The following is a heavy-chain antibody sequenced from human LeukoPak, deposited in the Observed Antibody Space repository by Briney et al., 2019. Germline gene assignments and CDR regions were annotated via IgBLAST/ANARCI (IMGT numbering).Heavy chain of an antibody. CDR1: GASISSDNYY. CDR2: IYYTGNT. V-gene: IGHV4-31*03. Sequence: TSETLSLTCTVSGASISSDNYYWNWIRQQPGKGLEWIGNIYYTGNTDYNPSLKSRVTISIDTSKNQFSLNLTSVTAADTAVYYCARREGELRYFDWLTPRDWGQGTLVTVSS. CDR3: ARREGELRYFDWLTPRD. D-gene: IGHD3-9*01. J-gene: IGHJ4*02.